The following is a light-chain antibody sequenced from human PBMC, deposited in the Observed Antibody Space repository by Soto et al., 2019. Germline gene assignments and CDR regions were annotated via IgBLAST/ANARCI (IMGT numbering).Light chain of an antibody. CDR3: QQYNNWPFT. Sequence: EIVMTQSPATLSVSPGERATLSCRASQSVSSNLAWYQQKPGQAPRLLIYGASTRATGIPARFSGRGSGTELTLTISSLQSEDFAVYYCQQYNNWPFTFGPGTKVDIK. J-gene: IGKJ3*01. CDR1: QSVSSN. V-gene: IGKV3-15*01. CDR2: GAS.